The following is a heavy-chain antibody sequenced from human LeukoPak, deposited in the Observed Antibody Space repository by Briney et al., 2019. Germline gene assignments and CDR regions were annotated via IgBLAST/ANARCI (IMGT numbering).Heavy chain of an antibody. CDR2: IIPIFGTA. V-gene: IGHV1-69*05. CDR1: GGTFSSYA. Sequence: SVKVSCKASGGTFSSYAISWVRQAPGQGLEWMGGIIPIFGTANYAQKFQGRVTITTDESTSTAYMELSSLRSEDTAVYYCARAARGYSYGHGLGYYYYMDVWGKGTTVTVSS. D-gene: IGHD5-18*01. J-gene: IGHJ6*03. CDR3: ARAARGYSYGHGLGYYYYMDV.